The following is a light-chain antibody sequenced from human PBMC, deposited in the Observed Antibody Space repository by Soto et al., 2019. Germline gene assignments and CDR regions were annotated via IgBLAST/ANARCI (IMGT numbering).Light chain of an antibody. CDR2: GTS. J-gene: IGKJ1*01. V-gene: IGKV3-15*01. Sequence: IAMTRSAGPLSLSPVVRATLSCRASQRVSDTLAWYQQKPGQAPRLLIYGTSTRATGIPARFSGSRSGTEFTLIISSLQSEDSAVYYCQQYNSWLCTFGQGTKVDIK. CDR3: QQYNSWLCT. CDR1: QRVSDT.